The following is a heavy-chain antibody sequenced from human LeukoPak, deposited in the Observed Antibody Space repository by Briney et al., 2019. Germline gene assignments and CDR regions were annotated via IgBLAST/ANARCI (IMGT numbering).Heavy chain of an antibody. D-gene: IGHD2-2*01. V-gene: IGHV4-61*01. J-gene: IGHJ5*02. CDR1: GGSVSSGSYY. CDR3: ARYCSSTSDWFDP. Sequence: SETLSLTCTVSGGSVSSGSYYWSWIRQPPGKGLEWIGYIYYSGSTNYNPSLKSRVTISVDTSKNQFSLKLSSVTAADTAVYYCARYCSSTSDWFDPWGQGTLVTVSS. CDR2: IYYSGST.